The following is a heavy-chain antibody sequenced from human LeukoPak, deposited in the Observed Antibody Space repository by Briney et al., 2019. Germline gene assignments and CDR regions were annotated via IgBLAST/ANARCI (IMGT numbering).Heavy chain of an antibody. CDR3: ASCPEHYGVFRRNYFDY. D-gene: IGHD4-17*01. CDR1: GFTVSSKY. Sequence: PGGSLRLPCAASGFTVSSKYMSWVRQAPGKGLEWVSVIYSGGSTYYADSVKGRFTISRDNSKNTLYLQMNSLRAEDTAVYYCASCPEHYGVFRRNYFDYWGQGTLVTVSS. V-gene: IGHV3-66*01. J-gene: IGHJ4*02. CDR2: IYSGGST.